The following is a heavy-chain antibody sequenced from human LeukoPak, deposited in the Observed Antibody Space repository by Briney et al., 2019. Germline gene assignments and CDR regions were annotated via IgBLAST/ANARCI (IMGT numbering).Heavy chain of an antibody. Sequence: AGGSLRLSCAASGFTFSSYTLNWVRQAPGKGLEWVSGISGAGGSTYYADSVQGRFTISRDNSKDTLYLQMNSLRVEDTAVYYCAKCGSIAALTYLDFWGQGTLVTVSS. D-gene: IGHD6-6*01. J-gene: IGHJ4*02. V-gene: IGHV3-23*01. CDR2: ISGAGGST. CDR1: GFTFSSYT. CDR3: AKCGSIAALTYLDF.